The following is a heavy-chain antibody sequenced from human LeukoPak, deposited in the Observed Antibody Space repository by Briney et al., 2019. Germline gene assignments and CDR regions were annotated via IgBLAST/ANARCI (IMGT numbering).Heavy chain of an antibody. CDR3: ARARPSMWIDY. Sequence: GGSLRLSCTVSGFTVSINSMSWVRQAPGKGLGWVSFIYSDNTHYSDSVKGGFTISRDSSKNTVYVQMNSLRPEDTAVYYCARARPSMWIDYWGQGTLVTVSS. CDR2: IYSDNT. CDR1: GFTVSINS. D-gene: IGHD5-12*01. J-gene: IGHJ4*02. V-gene: IGHV3-66*03.